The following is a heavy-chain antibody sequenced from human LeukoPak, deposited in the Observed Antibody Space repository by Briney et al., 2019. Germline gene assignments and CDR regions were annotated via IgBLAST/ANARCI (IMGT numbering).Heavy chain of an antibody. D-gene: IGHD3-22*01. J-gene: IGHJ6*02. CDR3: AREKGRYYYDSSGYYRYYYGMDV. CDR2: IYYSGST. Sequence: SETLSLTCTVSGGSISSYYWSWIRQPPGKGLEWIGYIYYSGSTNYNPSLKSRVTISVDTSKNQFSLKLSSVTAADTAVYYCAREKGRYYYDSSGYYRYYYGMDVWGQGTTVTVSS. CDR1: GGSISSYY. V-gene: IGHV4-59*12.